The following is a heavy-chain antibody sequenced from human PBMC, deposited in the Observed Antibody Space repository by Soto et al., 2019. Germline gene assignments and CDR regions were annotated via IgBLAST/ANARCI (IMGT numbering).Heavy chain of an antibody. CDR2: IITAFGTT. V-gene: IGHV1-69*01. J-gene: IGHJ4*02. D-gene: IGHD1-26*01. Sequence: QVQLVQSGPEVKKPGSSVKVSCKASGDTFNSYVITWVRQAPGQGLEWLGGIITAFGTTSYAQNFQDRLTITADEAATPDHMELSSLTSDDTAMYYCTSSYVYTLGGSLDNWGQGTLVTVSS. CDR1: GDTFNSYV. CDR3: TSSYVYTLGGSLDN.